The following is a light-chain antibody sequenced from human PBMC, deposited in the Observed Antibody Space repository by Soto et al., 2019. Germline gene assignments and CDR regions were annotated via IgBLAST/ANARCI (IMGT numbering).Light chain of an antibody. CDR2: DVT. V-gene: IGLV2-14*01. Sequence: QSALTQSASVSRSPGQSITISCTGTSSDVGGYNYVSWYQQHPVKAPKLMIYDVTNRPSGVSDRFSGSKSGNTASLTISGLQAEDEADYYCSSYTSSSTPYVFGTGTKVTVL. J-gene: IGLJ1*01. CDR3: SSYTSSSTPYV. CDR1: SSDVGGYNY.